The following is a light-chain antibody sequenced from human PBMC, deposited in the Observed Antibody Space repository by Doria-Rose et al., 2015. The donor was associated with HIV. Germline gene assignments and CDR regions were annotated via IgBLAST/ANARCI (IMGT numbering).Light chain of an antibody. Sequence: DIQMTQSPESLGMSLGERATINCKSNQSLLYTSKNYLAWYQQKPVQPPKLLIYWASTRQSRVPARFSGSGSGTDFTLTISSLEAEDVAVYYCQQYYDTPSCGPGTTVDIK. CDR3: QQYYDTPS. V-gene: IGKV4-1*01. CDR1: QSLLYTSKNY. J-gene: IGKJ3*01. CDR2: WAS.